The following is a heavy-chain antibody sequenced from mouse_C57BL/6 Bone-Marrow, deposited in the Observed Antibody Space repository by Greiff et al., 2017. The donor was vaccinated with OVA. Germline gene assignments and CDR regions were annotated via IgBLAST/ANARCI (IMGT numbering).Heavy chain of an antibody. D-gene: IGHD5-1-1*01. Sequence: EVKLVESGGGLVKPGGSLKLSCAASGFTFSDYGMHWVRQAPEKGLEWVAYISSGSSTIYYADTVKGRFTISRDNAKNTLFLQMTSLRSEDTAMYYCARPDRYTFAYWGQGTLVTVSA. CDR3: ARPDRYTFAY. V-gene: IGHV5-17*01. CDR1: GFTFSDYG. CDR2: ISSGSSTI. J-gene: IGHJ3*01.